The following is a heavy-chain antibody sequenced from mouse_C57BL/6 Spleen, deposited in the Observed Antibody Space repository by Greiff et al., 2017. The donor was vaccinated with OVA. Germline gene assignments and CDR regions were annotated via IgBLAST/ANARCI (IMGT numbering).Heavy chain of an antibody. Sequence: QVQLKESGAELVKPGASVKISCKASGYAFSSYWMNWVKQRPGKGLEWIGQIYPGDGDTNYNGKFKGKATLTADKSSSTAYMQLSSLTSEDSAVYFCAREDGRGRLAYWGQGTLVTVSA. CDR3: AREDGRGRLAY. CDR2: IYPGDGDT. D-gene: IGHD3-1*01. CDR1: GYAFSSYW. V-gene: IGHV1-80*01. J-gene: IGHJ3*01.